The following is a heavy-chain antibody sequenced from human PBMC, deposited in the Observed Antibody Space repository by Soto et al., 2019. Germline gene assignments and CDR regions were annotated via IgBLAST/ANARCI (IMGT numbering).Heavy chain of an antibody. CDR3: VRSKGGYSYGTPFDY. Sequence: EVQLEESGGALVQPGRSLRLSCAASGFTFDDYAMHWVRQVLGKGLEWVSSISWNSGNIGYADSVKGRFTPSRDNAKNSLYLQMYSLRPEDTALYYCVRSKGGYSYGTPFDYWGQGTLVTVSS. D-gene: IGHD5-12*01. J-gene: IGHJ4*02. V-gene: IGHV3-9*01. CDR2: ISWNSGNI. CDR1: GFTFDDYA.